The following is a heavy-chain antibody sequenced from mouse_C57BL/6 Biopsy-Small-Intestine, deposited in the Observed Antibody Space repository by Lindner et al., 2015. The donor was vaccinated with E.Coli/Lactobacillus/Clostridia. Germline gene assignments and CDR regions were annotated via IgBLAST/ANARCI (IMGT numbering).Heavy chain of an antibody. CDR3: ARCERRYPYYAYGL. CDR2: IYPGDGDT. CDR1: GYAFSSSW. V-gene: IGHV1-82*01. Sequence: VQLQESGPDLVKPGASVKISCKASGYAFSSSWMNWVKQRPGKGLEWIGRIYPGDGDTNYNGKFKGKATLTADKSSSTAYMQLSSLTSEDSAVYFCARCERRYPYYAYGLLGSRNLSHRLL. J-gene: IGHJ4*01.